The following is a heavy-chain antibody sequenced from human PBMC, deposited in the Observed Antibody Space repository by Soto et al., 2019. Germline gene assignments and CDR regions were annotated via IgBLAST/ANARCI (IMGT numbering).Heavy chain of an antibody. CDR3: AREGLGYCSSTSCRDAFDI. CDR2: INWNGGST. V-gene: IGHV3-20*01. J-gene: IGHJ3*02. D-gene: IGHD2-2*01. CDR1: GFTFDDYG. Sequence: AGGSLRLSCAASGFTFDDYGMSWVRQAPGKGLEWVSGINWNGGSTGYADSVKGRFTTSRDNAKNSLYLQMNSLRAEDTALYHCAREGLGYCSSTSCRDAFDIWGQGTMVTVSS.